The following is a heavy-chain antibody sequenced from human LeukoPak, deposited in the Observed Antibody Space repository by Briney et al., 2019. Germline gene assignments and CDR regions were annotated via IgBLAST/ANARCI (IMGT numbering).Heavy chain of an antibody. CDR1: GFTFSSYS. V-gene: IGHV3-21*01. Sequence: GGSLRLSCAASGFTFSSYSMNWVRQAPGKGLEWVSSISSSSSYIYYADSVKGRFTISSDNAKNSLYLQMNSLRAEDTAVYYCARSEDNSNYYMDVWGKGTTVTVSS. CDR2: ISSSSSYI. D-gene: IGHD4-23*01. J-gene: IGHJ6*03. CDR3: ARSEDNSNYYMDV.